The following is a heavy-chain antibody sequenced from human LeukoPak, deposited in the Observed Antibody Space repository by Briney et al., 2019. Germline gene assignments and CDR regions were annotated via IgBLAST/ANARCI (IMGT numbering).Heavy chain of an antibody. V-gene: IGHV3-15*01. CDR2: IKSKRAGGTT. Sequence: GGSLRLSRAGFGFTFSDTWMTWVRQAPGQGLEWVGRIKSKRAGGTTDYAAPVKGRFTISRDDSQNTLYLQMNSLQTEDTAVYYCATEWYYCLHAWGQGTMVTVSS. CDR1: GFTFSDTW. D-gene: IGHD3-16*01. CDR3: ATEWYYCLHA. J-gene: IGHJ3*01.